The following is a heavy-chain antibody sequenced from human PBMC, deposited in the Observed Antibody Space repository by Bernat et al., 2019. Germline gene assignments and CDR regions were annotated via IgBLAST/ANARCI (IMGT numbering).Heavy chain of an antibody. D-gene: IGHD3-10*01. CDR3: ASLWFGELDAFDI. J-gene: IGHJ3*02. CDR2: INHSGST. Sequence: QVQLQQWGAGLLKPSETLSLTCAVDGGSFSGYYWSWIRQPPGKGLEWIGEINHSGSTNYNPSLKSRVTISVDTSKNQFSLKLSSVTAADTAVYYCASLWFGELDAFDIWGQGTMVTVSS. CDR1: GGSFSGYY. V-gene: IGHV4-34*01.